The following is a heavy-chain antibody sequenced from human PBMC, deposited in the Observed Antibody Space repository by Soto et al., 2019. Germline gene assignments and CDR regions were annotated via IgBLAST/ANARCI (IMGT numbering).Heavy chain of an antibody. CDR1: GGSISSGGYY. V-gene: IGHV4-31*03. CDR3: ARDTLGYCSSTSCLGGWFDP. J-gene: IGHJ5*02. Sequence: PSETLSLTCTVSGGSISSGGYYWSWIRQHPGKGPEWIGYIYYSGSTYYNPSLKSRVAISVDTSKNQFSLKLSSVTAADTAVYYCARDTLGYCSSTSCLGGWFDPWGQGTLVTVSS. D-gene: IGHD2-2*01. CDR2: IYYSGST.